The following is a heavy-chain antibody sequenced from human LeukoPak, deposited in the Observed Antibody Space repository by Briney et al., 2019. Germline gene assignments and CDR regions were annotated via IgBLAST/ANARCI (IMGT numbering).Heavy chain of an antibody. V-gene: IGHV3-21*01. CDR2: ISSSSSYI. CDR1: GFTFSSYS. D-gene: IGHD1-1*01. CDR3: ARDRKNLEPFDY. J-gene: IGHJ4*02. Sequence: GGSLRLSCAASGFTFSSYSMNWVRQAPGKGLEWVSSISSSSSYIYYADSVKGRFTISGDNAKNSLYLQMNSLRAEDTAVYYCARDRKNLEPFDYWGQGTLVTVSS.